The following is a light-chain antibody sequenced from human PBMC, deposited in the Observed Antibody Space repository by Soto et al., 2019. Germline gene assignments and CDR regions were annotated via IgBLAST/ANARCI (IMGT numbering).Light chain of an antibody. CDR2: EVG. CDR1: SSDVGAFNY. V-gene: IGLV2-14*01. J-gene: IGLJ1*01. CDR3: CSYASGSIYV. Sequence: QSAVTQPAYVSGSPGQSITISCTGTSSDVGAFNYVSWYLQYPGKAPKLMIYEVGNRPSGVSNRFSGSKSGNTASLTISGLQAEDEADYYCCSYASGSIYVFGTGTKLTVL.